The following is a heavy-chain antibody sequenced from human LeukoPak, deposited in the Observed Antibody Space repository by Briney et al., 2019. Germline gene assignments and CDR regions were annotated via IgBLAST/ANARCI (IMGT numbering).Heavy chain of an antibody. CDR1: GGTITSSNSY. D-gene: IGHD1-20*01. CDR3: ASINWNGRSVFDC. Sequence: PSETLSLTCTISGGTITSSNSYWGWIRQPPGKGLEWIGHLSYSGNSYYNASLKSRFTISLDTSKNQFSLRLSSVTAADTAIYYCASINWNGRSVFDCWGQGTLVTVSS. V-gene: IGHV4-39*01. J-gene: IGHJ4*02. CDR2: LSYSGNS.